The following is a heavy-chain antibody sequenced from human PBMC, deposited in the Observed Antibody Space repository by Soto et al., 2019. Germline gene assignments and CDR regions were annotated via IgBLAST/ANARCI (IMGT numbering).Heavy chain of an antibody. CDR1: GGSISSGDYY. CDR2: IYYSGST. Sequence: SETLSLTCTVAGGSISSGDYYWSWIRQPPGKGLEWIGYIYYSGSTYYNPPLKSRVTISVHTSKNQFSLKLSSVTAADTAVYYCARLGGYYQAFDYCGQGTLVTVS. D-gene: IGHD3-22*01. J-gene: IGHJ4*02. V-gene: IGHV4-30-4*01. CDR3: ARLGGYYQAFDY.